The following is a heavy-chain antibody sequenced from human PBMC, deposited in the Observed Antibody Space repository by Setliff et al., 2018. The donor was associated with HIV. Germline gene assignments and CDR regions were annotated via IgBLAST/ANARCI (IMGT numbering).Heavy chain of an antibody. Sequence: SETLSLTCTVSGVSISSYYWSWSRQAPGRGLEWIGYTHYRGTTYNPSLKSRVTMSVDTSKNQFSLRVSSVTAADTAVYYCAREDVPDWFDPWGQGTLVTVSS. V-gene: IGHV4-59*01. D-gene: IGHD6-6*01. CDR1: GVSISSYY. CDR2: THYRGTT. J-gene: IGHJ5*02. CDR3: AREDVPDWFDP.